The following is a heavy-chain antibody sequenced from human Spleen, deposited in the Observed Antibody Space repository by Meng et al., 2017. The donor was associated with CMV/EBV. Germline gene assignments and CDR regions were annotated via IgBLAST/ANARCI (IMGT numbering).Heavy chain of an antibody. CDR2: IYHSGST. J-gene: IGHJ4*02. D-gene: IGHD6-6*01. V-gene: IGHV4-4*02. Sequence: FAVSGGSISSSNWWSWVRQPPGKGLEWIGEIYHSGSTNYNPSLKSRVTISVDKSKNQFSLKLSSVTAADTAVYYCARDTAAHYYFDYWGQGTLVTVSS. CDR1: GGSISSSNW. CDR3: ARDTAAHYYFDY.